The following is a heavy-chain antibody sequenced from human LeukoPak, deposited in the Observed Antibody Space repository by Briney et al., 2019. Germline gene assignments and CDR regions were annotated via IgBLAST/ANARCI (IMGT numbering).Heavy chain of an antibody. CDR3: ARGSRVVVTANDAFDI. V-gene: IGHV4-59*01. D-gene: IGHD2-21*02. Sequence: PSETLSLTCPVTGGSISSYYWSWIRQPPAKGLAGMGYIYYSGRTNYNPSLKSRVTISVDTSKNQFSLKLSSVTAADTAVYYCARGSRVVVTANDAFDIWGQGTMVTVSS. CDR1: GGSISSYY. CDR2: IYYSGRT. J-gene: IGHJ3*02.